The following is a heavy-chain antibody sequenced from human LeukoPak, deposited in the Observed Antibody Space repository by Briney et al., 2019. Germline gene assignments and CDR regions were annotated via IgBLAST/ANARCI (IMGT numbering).Heavy chain of an antibody. CDR2: ISSSSSYI. V-gene: IGHV3-21*01. Sequence: GGSLRLSCAASGFTFSSYSMNWVRQAPGKGPEWVSSISSSSSYIYYADSVKGRFTISRDNAKNSLYLQMNSLRAEDTAVYYCARVGVLWFGELLPDDYWGQGTLVTVSS. CDR3: ARVGVLWFGELLPDDY. CDR1: GFTFSSYS. D-gene: IGHD3-10*01. J-gene: IGHJ4*02.